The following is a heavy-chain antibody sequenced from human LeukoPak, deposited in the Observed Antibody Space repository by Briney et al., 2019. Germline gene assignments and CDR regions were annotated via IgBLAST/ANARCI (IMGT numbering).Heavy chain of an antibody. CDR1: GFTFSSYA. J-gene: IGHJ4*02. Sequence: GGSLRLSCAASGFTFSSYAMSWVRQAPGKGLEWVSAISGSGGSTYYADSVKGRCTISRDNAKNSLYLQMDSLRPEDTALYYCAKDIRPEMGASYFDYWGQGTLVTVSS. CDR3: AKDIRPEMGASYFDY. CDR2: ISGSGGST. D-gene: IGHD1-26*01. V-gene: IGHV3-23*01.